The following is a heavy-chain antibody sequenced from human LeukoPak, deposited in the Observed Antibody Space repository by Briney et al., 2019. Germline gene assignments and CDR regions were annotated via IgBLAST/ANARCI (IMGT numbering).Heavy chain of an antibody. CDR3: AREYTAMVRRVYYYYGMDV. CDR2: IKEDGSEK. CDR1: GSTFSNYW. D-gene: IGHD5-18*01. J-gene: IGHJ6*02. Sequence: GGSLSLSCAASGSTFSNYWMSWVRQAPGKGLEWVANIKEDGSEKYYVDSVKGRFTISRDNAKNSLYLQMNSLRAEDTAVYYCAREYTAMVRRVYYYYGMDVWGQGTTVTVSS. V-gene: IGHV3-7*01.